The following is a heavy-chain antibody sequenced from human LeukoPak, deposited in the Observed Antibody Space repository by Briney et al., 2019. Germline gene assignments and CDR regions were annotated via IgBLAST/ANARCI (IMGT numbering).Heavy chain of an antibody. D-gene: IGHD3-22*01. CDR2: IYSGGST. CDR3: AKKGYYDGSGYYMYYFDH. J-gene: IGHJ4*02. Sequence: GGSLRLSCAASGVTVSNDYMSWVRQAPGKGLEWVSVIYSGGSTYYADSVKGRFTISRDNSKNTLYLQMNSLRAEDTAVYYCAKKGYYDGSGYYMYYFDHWGQGTLVTVSS. V-gene: IGHV3-53*01. CDR1: GVTVSNDY.